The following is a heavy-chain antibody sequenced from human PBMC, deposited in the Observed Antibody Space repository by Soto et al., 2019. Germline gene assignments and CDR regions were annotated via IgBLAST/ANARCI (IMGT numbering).Heavy chain of an antibody. V-gene: IGHV3-30*18. J-gene: IGHJ6*02. D-gene: IGHD2-2*03. CDR3: AKDLHGSAYYYYGMDV. CDR1: GFTFSSYG. Sequence: GSLRLSCAASGFTFSSYGMHWVRQAPGKGLEWVAVISYDGSNKYYADSVKGRFTISRDNSKNTLYLQMNSLRAEDTAVYYCAKDLHGSAYYYYGMDVWGQGTTVTVSS. CDR2: ISYDGSNK.